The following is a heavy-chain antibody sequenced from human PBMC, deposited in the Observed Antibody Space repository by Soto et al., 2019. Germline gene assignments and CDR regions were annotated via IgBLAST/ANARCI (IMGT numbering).Heavy chain of an antibody. Sequence: PGGSLRLSCAASGVTFSSYAMSWVRQAPGKGLEWVSAISGSGGSTYYADSVKGRFTISRDNSKNTLYLQMNSLRAEDTAVYYCAKPLGGYYYYGMDVWGQGTTVTVSS. J-gene: IGHJ6*02. V-gene: IGHV3-23*01. CDR1: GVTFSSYA. CDR3: AKPLGGYYYYGMDV. CDR2: ISGSGGST.